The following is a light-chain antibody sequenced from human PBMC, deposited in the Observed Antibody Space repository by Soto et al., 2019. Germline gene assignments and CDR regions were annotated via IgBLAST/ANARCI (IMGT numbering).Light chain of an antibody. CDR2: GAS. Sequence: EMVMTQSPATLSVSPGERATLSCRASQSISSSLAWYQQKPGQAPRLLIHGASTRATSNPGRFSGSGSGAEFTLTISSLQSEDFALYYCQQYYDWPPTFGQGTKVDI. CDR3: QQYYDWPPT. J-gene: IGKJ1*01. V-gene: IGKV3-15*01. CDR1: QSISSS.